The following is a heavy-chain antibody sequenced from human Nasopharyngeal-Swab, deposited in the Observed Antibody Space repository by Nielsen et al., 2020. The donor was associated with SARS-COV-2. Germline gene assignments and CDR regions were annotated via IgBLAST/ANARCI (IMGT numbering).Heavy chain of an antibody. CDR2: FDPEDGET. Sequence: ASVNVPCKVSGYTLPELSMHWVRQAPGNGLVWMGGFDPEDGETIYAQKFQGRVTMTEDTSTDTAYMELSSLSSEDTAVYYCATDLMVAARPWGSFDYWGQGTLVTVSS. V-gene: IGHV1-24*01. CDR3: ATDLMVAARPWGSFDY. J-gene: IGHJ4*02. D-gene: IGHD6-6*01. CDR1: GYTLPELS.